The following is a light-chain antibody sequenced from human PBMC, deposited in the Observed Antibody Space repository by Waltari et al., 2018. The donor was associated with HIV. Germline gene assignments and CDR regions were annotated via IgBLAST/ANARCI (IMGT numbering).Light chain of an antibody. Sequence: QTVVTQEPSFSVSPGGTVTLTCGLSSGSVSARNYARWYQQIPRQAQLTLDKSTNTRSCVFPGRFSCSIRRNKAAHTIAGAQADDESYYCFVRNWGRGIVVFGGGTKLTVL. CDR3: VRNWGRGIVV. V-gene: IGLV8-61*01. CDR2: STN. CDR1: SGSVSARNY. J-gene: IGLJ2*01.